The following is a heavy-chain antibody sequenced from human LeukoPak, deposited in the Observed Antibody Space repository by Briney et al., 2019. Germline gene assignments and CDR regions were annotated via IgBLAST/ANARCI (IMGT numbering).Heavy chain of an antibody. J-gene: IGHJ4*02. V-gene: IGHV4-39*01. CDR1: GGSISSSSYY. Sequence: PSETLSLTCTVSGGSISSSSYYWGWIRQPPGKGLEWIGSIYYSGSTYYNPSLKSRVTISVDTSKNQFSLKLSSVTAADTAVYYCARTYDFWTRYYYWGQGTLVTVSS. CDR2: IYYSGST. D-gene: IGHD3-3*01. CDR3: ARTYDFWTRYYY.